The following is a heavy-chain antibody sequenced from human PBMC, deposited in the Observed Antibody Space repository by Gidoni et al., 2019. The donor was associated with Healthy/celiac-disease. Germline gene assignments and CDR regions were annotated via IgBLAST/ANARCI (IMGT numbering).Heavy chain of an antibody. CDR1: GFTFSDYY. CDR2: ISSSSSYT. V-gene: IGHV3-11*05. CDR3: ASSSTGIAAEGAFDI. D-gene: IGHD6-13*01. J-gene: IGHJ3*02. Sequence: QVQLVESGGGLVKPGGSLRLSCAASGFTFSDYYMSWIRQAPGKGLEWVSYISSSSSYTNYADSVKGRFTISRDNAKNSLYLQMNSLRAEDTAVYYCASSSTGIAAEGAFDIWGQGTMVTVSS.